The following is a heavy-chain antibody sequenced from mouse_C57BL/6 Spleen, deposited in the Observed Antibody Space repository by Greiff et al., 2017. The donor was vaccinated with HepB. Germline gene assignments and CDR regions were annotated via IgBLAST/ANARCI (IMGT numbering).Heavy chain of an antibody. V-gene: IGHV10-1*01. Sequence: EVKLMESGGGLVQPKGSLKLSCAASGFSFNTYAMNWVRQAPGKGLEWVARIRSKSNNYATYYADSVKDRFTISRDDSESMLYLQMNNLKTEDTAMYYCVRHGLGRAMDYWGQGTSVTVSS. D-gene: IGHD4-1*01. CDR3: VRHGLGRAMDY. CDR1: GFSFNTYA. J-gene: IGHJ4*01. CDR2: IRSKSNNYAT.